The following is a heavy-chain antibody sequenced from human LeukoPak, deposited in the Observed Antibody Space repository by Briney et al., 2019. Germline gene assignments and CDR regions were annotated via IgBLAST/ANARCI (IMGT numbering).Heavy chain of an antibody. V-gene: IGHV3-20*04. J-gene: IGHJ4*02. D-gene: IGHD1-26*01. CDR1: GFNFHNYG. Sequence: GGSLRLSCAASGFNFHNYGMSWVRQAPGKGLEWVSGINWNGYSKGYVDSVRGRFTISRDDAKNSLHLQVNSLRAEDTALYFCTRAPNIGSYWPLDYWGPGTLVTVSS. CDR3: TRAPNIGSYWPLDY. CDR2: INWNGYSK.